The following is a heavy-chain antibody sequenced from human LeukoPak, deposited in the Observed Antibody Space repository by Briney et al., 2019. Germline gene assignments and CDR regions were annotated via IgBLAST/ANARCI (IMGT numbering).Heavy chain of an antibody. D-gene: IGHD5-24*01. CDR2: ISTSSIYI. CDR1: GFTFSSYT. J-gene: IGHJ6*03. V-gene: IGHV3-21*03. Sequence: GGSLRLSCAASGFTFSSYTMNWVRQAPGKGLEWVSSISTSSIYIYYTDSLKGRFTISRDNARNSLYLQMNSLKTEDTAVYYCTSEMATIAGDYYYMDVWGKGTTVTISS. CDR3: TSEMATIAGDYYYMDV.